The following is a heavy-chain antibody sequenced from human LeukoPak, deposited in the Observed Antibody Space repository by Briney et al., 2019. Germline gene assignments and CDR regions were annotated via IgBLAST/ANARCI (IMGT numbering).Heavy chain of an antibody. Sequence: GGSLRLSCAASAFTFNTYWMHWVRQVPWRGLEWVSRINGDESSTNYADSVKGRFTISRDNAKDTLYLHMNSLTAEDTAVYYCARGAKWAYYFDYWGQETLVTVSS. J-gene: IGHJ4*02. CDR2: INGDESST. D-gene: IGHD1-26*01. V-gene: IGHV3-74*01. CDR3: ARGAKWAYYFDY. CDR1: AFTFNTYW.